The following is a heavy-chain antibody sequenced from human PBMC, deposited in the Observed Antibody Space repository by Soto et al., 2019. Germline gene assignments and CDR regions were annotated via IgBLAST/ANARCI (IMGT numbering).Heavy chain of an antibody. CDR3: ARLGGWGHCSNTRCYTFDY. J-gene: IGHJ4*02. D-gene: IGHD2-2*02. Sequence: GESLKISCKGSGYSFISYWIGWVRQMPGKGLEWMGIIYPGDSDTRYSPSFQGQVTISADKSISTAYLQWSGLKASDTAMYYCARLGGWGHCSNTRCYTFDYWGQGTPVTVSS. CDR1: GYSFISYW. CDR2: IYPGDSDT. V-gene: IGHV5-51*01.